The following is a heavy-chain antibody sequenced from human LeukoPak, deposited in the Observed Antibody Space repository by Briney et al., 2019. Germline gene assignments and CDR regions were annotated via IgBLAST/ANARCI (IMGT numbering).Heavy chain of an antibody. J-gene: IGHJ6*02. V-gene: IGHV3-48*01. CDR2: ISSSSSTI. Sequence: GGSLRLSCAASGFTFSSYSMNWVRQAPGKGLEWVSYISSSSSTIYYADSVKGRFTISRDNSKNTLYLQMNSLRAEDTAVYYCARDRRRFLEWSTYGMDVWGQGTTVTVSS. CDR1: GFTFSSYS. CDR3: ARDRRRFLEWSTYGMDV. D-gene: IGHD3-3*01.